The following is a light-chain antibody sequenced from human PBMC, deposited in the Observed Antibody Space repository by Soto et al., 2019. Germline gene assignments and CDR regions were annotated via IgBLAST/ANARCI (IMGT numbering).Light chain of an antibody. V-gene: IGLV2-11*01. CDR1: SSDVGSYNY. Sequence: QSVLTQPRSVSGSPGQSVTISCTGTSSDVGSYNYVSWYQQHPGKAPKLMIYDVNKRPSGVPDRFSGSKSGNTASLTISGLQAEDEADYYCCSYAGSYTLYVFGTGTKLTVL. CDR2: DVN. CDR3: CSYAGSYTLYV. J-gene: IGLJ1*01.